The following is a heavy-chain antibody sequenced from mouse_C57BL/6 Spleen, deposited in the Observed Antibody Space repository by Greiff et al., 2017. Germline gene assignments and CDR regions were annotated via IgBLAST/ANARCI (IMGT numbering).Heavy chain of an antibody. CDR2: IHPNSGST. Sequence: VQLQQPGAELVKPGASVKLSCKASGYTFTSYWMHWVKQRPGQGLEWIGMIHPNSGSTNYNEKFKSKATLTVDKSSSTAYMQLSSLTSEDSAVYYCSRRGYLYYHYEGGAMDYWGQGTSVTVSS. D-gene: IGHD2-1*01. CDR1: GYTFTSYW. J-gene: IGHJ4*01. V-gene: IGHV1-64*01. CDR3: SRRGYLYYHYEGGAMDY.